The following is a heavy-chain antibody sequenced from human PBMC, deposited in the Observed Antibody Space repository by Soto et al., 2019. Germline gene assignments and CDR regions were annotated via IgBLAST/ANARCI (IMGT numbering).Heavy chain of an antibody. CDR1: GFTVSSNY. V-gene: IGHV3-53*02. J-gene: IGHJ6*02. CDR2: IYSGGST. Sequence: EVQLVETGGGLIQPGGSLRLSCAASGFTVSSNYMSWVRQAPGKGLEWVSVIYSGGSTYYADSVKGRFTISRDTSKNTLYLQMNSLRAEDTAVYYCARERAVAGDYYYYGMDVWGQGTTVTVSS. CDR3: ARERAVAGDYYYYGMDV. D-gene: IGHD6-19*01.